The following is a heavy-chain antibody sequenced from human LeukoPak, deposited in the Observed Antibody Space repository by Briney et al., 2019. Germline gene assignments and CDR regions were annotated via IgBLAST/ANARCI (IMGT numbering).Heavy chain of an antibody. CDR2: INTNTRNP. Sequence: ALVRLSCKASGSTFTSYAMDRARQGPGKGQEWIGWINTNTRNPTYAQGFTGRFVFSLDTSVSTACLQISSLKAEDTAVYYCARGRGYGGKPVDYWGQGTLVTVSS. J-gene: IGHJ4*02. CDR3: ARGRGYGGKPVDY. D-gene: IGHD4-23*01. V-gene: IGHV7-4-1*02. CDR1: GSTFTSYA.